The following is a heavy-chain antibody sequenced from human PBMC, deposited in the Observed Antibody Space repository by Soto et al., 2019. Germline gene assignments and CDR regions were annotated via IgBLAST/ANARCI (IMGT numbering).Heavy chain of an antibody. V-gene: IGHV3-33*01. J-gene: IGHJ4*02. CDR1: GFTFRSYG. CDR2: KWFFASGGNE. CDR3: GRDPYSGARYFLDL. Sequence: GGSLSLSCAPSGFTFRSYGFDWVRQAAGKRLEGVAGKWFFASGGNEYYADSVKGCFAISRDDSKQTAYREMKSVRAEDTAVDYCGRDPYSGARYFLDLWGQGT. D-gene: IGHD1-26*01.